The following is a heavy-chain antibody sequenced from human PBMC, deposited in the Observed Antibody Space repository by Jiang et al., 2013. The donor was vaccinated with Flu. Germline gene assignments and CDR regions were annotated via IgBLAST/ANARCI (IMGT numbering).Heavy chain of an antibody. CDR1: GGSISSGGYY. CDR3: ARGALDYGDYWYFDL. CDR2: IYYSGST. V-gene: IGHV4-31*01. D-gene: IGHD4-17*01. J-gene: IGHJ2*01. Sequence: GLVKPSQTLSLTCTVSGGSISSGGYYWSWIRQHPGKGLEWIGYIYYSGSTYYNPSLKSLVTISVDTSKNQFSLKLSSVTAADTAVYYCARGALDYGDYWYFDLWGRGTLVTVSS.